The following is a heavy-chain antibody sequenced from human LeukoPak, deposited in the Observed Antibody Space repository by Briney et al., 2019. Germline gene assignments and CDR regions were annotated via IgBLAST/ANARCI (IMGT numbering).Heavy chain of an antibody. CDR3: AKGDSYYYTSGRYYFDN. D-gene: IGHD3-10*01. J-gene: IGHJ4*02. V-gene: IGHV3-23*01. Sequence: GGSLRFSSAASGFTFSGYAMSWVRQAPGMGLEWVSRICGGGGDPYYADSVRGWFTTSRDNSKNTLFLQMNSLRAEDTALYYCAKGDSYYYTSGRYYFDNWGQETLVTVSS. CDR2: ICGGGGDP. CDR1: GFTFSGYA.